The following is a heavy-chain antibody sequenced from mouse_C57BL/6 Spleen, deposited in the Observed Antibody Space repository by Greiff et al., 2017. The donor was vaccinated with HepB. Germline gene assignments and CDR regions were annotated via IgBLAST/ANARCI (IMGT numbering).Heavy chain of an antibody. CDR2: IYPGDGDT. J-gene: IGHJ3*01. D-gene: IGHD1-1*01. CDR3: ARERGDYGSRLAY. CDR1: GYAFSSSW. V-gene: IGHV1-82*01. Sequence: QVQLQQSGPELVKPGASVKISCKASGYAFSSSWMNWVKQRPGKGLEWIGRIYPGDGDTNYNGKFKGKATLTADKSSSTAYMQLSSLTSEDSAVYFCARERGDYGSRLAYWGQGTLVTVSA.